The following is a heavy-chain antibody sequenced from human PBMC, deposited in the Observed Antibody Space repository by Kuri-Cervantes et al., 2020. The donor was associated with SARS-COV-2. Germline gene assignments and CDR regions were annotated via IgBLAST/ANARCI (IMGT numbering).Heavy chain of an antibody. V-gene: IGHV4-59*12. Sequence: SETLSLTCSVSGGSISSYYWSWIRQPPGKGLEWIGYIYYSGSTNYNPSLMSRLTISVDTSKNQFSLKLSSVTAADTAVYYCARVHDSSGYKSLDIWGQGTMVTVSS. CDR2: IYYSGST. CDR1: GGSISSYY. J-gene: IGHJ3*02. D-gene: IGHD3-22*01. CDR3: ARVHDSSGYKSLDI.